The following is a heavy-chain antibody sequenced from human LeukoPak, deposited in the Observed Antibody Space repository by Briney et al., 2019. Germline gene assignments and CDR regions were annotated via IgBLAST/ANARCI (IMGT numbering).Heavy chain of an antibody. Sequence: SETLSLTCTVSGGSISNYYWNWIRQPPGKGLEWIGYIYYTGSTNYNPSLKSRVTMSVDTSKNQFSLNLRSVTPEDTAVYYRARNLIPEQLVLNFWGQGTLVTVSS. V-gene: IGHV4-59*01. CDR1: GGSISNYY. J-gene: IGHJ4*02. CDR3: ARNLIPEQLVLNF. CDR2: IYYTGST. D-gene: IGHD6-13*01.